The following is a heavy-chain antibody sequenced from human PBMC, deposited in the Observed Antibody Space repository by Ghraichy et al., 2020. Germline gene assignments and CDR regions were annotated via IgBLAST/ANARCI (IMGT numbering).Heavy chain of an antibody. CDR1: GYSISSGYY. D-gene: IGHD5-24*01. CDR3: ARGSRDGYSGGYSDY. V-gene: IGHV4-38-2*02. Sequence: SETLSLTCTVSGYSISSGYYWGWIRQPPGKGLEWIGSIYHSGSTYYNPSLKSRVTISVDTSKNQFSLKLSSVTAADTAVYYCARGSRDGYSGGYSDYWGQGTRVTVSS. CDR2: IYHSGST. J-gene: IGHJ4*02.